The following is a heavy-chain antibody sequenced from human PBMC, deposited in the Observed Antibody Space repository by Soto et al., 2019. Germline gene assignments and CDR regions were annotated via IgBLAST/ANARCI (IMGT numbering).Heavy chain of an antibody. V-gene: IGHV3-64D*06. Sequence: GGSLPLSCLASGFTFCNYAVHWIRPAPGKGLEYVSAISANGGSTYYADSVKGRFTISRDKSKNTVFLQMSSLRTEDTAVYYCVARYCSSTSCYQVDYWGQGTLVTVSS. CDR3: VARYCSSTSCYQVDY. CDR2: ISANGGST. CDR1: GFTFCNYA. D-gene: IGHD2-2*01. J-gene: IGHJ4*02.